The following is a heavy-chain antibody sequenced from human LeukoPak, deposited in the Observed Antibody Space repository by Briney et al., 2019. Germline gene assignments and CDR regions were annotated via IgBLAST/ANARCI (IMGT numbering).Heavy chain of an antibody. CDR2: ISSSSSTI. CDR3: ARVGNYYGSGSYDHFDY. V-gene: IGHV3-48*01. J-gene: IGHJ4*02. D-gene: IGHD3-10*01. Sequence: GGSLRLSCAASGFTFSSYSMNWVRQAPGKGLEGVSYISSSSSTIYYADSVKGRFTISRDNAKNSLYLQMNSLRAEDTAVYYCARVGNYYGSGSYDHFDYWGQGTLVTVSS. CDR1: GFTFSSYS.